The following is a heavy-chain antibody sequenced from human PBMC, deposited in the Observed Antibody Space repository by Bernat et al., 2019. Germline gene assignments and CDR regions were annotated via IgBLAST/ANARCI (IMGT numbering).Heavy chain of an antibody. Sequence: QVQLVESGGGVVQPGRSLRLSCAASGFTFSSYGMHWVRQAPGKGLEWVAVISYDGSNKYYADSVKGRFTISRENSKNTLYLQMNSLRAEDTAVYYCAKCYDQSVPAADYYYGMDVWGQGTTVTVSS. CDR3: AKCYDQSVPAADYYYGMDV. CDR2: ISYDGSNK. J-gene: IGHJ6*02. CDR1: GFTFSSYG. D-gene: IGHD2-2*01. V-gene: IGHV3-30*18.